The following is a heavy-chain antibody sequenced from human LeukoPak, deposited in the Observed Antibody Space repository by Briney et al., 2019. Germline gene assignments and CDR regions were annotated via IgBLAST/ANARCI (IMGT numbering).Heavy chain of an antibody. J-gene: IGHJ4*02. D-gene: IGHD5-18*01. Sequence: GGSLRLSCAASGFTFSSYAMSWVRQAPGKGLEWVSGISASGDSTYYADSVKGRFTISRDNSKNTLYLQMNSLRAEDTAVYYCAKALEYGYGCFDHWGQGTLVTVSS. CDR1: GFTFSSYA. V-gene: IGHV3-23*01. CDR3: AKALEYGYGCFDH. CDR2: ISASGDST.